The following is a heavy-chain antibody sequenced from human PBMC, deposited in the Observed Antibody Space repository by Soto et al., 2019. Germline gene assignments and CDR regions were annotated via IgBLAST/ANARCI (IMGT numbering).Heavy chain of an antibody. J-gene: IGHJ4*02. CDR1: TDSSSFTNSY. Sequence: SETLSLTCTVSTDSSSFTNSYWGWIRQPPGKGLQWIGSSSYNGGTFYNPSLKGRVVISFDTSKKQSSLQVTSVTTADTAVYFCARHRIEVVWRGFDFWGQGSPVTVSS. D-gene: IGHD3-10*01. CDR3: ARHRIEVVWRGFDF. V-gene: IGHV4-39*01. CDR2: SSYNGGT.